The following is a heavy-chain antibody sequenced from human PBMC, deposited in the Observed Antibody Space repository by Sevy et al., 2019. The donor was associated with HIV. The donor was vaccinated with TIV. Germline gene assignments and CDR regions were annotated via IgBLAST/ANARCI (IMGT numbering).Heavy chain of an antibody. D-gene: IGHD3-3*01. CDR3: AHRTTHDFGFAFDP. CDR1: GFSLSTSGVG. CDR2: IFWDDDK. V-gene: IGHV2-5*02. J-gene: IGHJ5*02. Sequence: SGPTLVKPTQTLTLTCTFSGFSLSTSGVGVGWIRQPPGKALEWLPLIFWDDDKRYSPSLKTRLTITKDPTKNQEVLTMTNMDPVETATYYCAHRTTHDFGFAFDPWGQGTLVTVSS.